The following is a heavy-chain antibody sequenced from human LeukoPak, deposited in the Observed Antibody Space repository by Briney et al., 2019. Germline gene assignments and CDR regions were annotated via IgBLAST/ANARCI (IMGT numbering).Heavy chain of an antibody. J-gene: IGHJ6*02. Sequence: SKTLSLTCTVSGGSISSSSYYWGWIRQPPGKGLEWIGSIYYSGSTYYNPSLKSRVTISVDTSKNQFSLKLSSVTAADTAVYYCARQVALYGMDVWGQGTTVTVSS. V-gene: IGHV4-39*01. CDR1: GGSISSSSYY. D-gene: IGHD2-15*01. CDR2: IYYSGST. CDR3: ARQVALYGMDV.